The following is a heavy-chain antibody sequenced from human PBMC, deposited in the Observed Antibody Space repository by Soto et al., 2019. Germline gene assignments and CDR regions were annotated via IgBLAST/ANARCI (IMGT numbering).Heavy chain of an antibody. CDR2: ISYDGSNK. V-gene: IGHV3-30*03. CDR1: GFTFSSYG. D-gene: IGHD6-13*01. CDR3: ARSSRWMNWFDP. Sequence: GGSLRLSCAASGFTFSSYGMHWVRQAPGKGLEWVAVISYDGSNKYYADSVKGRFTISRDNSKNTLYLQMNSLRAEDTAVYYCARSSRWMNWFDPWGQGTLVTVYS. J-gene: IGHJ5*02.